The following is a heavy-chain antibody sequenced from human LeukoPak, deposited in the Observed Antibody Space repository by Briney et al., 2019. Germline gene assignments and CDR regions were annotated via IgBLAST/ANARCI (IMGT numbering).Heavy chain of an antibody. CDR3: AREIAAEGDY. CDR2: MNPNSGNT. CDR1: GGTFSSYA. D-gene: IGHD6-13*01. V-gene: IGHV1-8*02. J-gene: IGHJ4*02. Sequence: GASVKVSCKASGGTFSSYAINWVRQATGQGLEWMGWMNPNSGNTGYAQKFQGRVTMTRNTSISTAYMELSNLRSEDTAVYYCAREIAAEGDYWGQGTLVTVSS.